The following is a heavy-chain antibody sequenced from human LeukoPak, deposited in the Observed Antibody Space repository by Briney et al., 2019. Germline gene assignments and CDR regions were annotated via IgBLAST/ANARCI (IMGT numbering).Heavy chain of an antibody. CDR2: ITSSNNHI. Sequence: GGSLRLSCAASGFTFSSYAMSWVRQAPGKGLEWVSFITSSNNHIDYADSVKGRFTISRDNAKNSLYLQMNSLRAEDTALYFCARGSGSGSWLIDYWGQGALVSVSS. CDR3: ARGSGSGSWLIDY. J-gene: IGHJ4*02. D-gene: IGHD1-26*01. CDR1: GFTFSSYA. V-gene: IGHV3-21*01.